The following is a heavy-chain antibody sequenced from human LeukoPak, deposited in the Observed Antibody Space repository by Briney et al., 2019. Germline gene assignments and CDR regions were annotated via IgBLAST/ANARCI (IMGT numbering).Heavy chain of an antibody. V-gene: IGHV3-7*04. Sequence: PGGSLRLSCAASGFTFSSSWMSWIRQAPGKGLEWVANIKQDGSEKYYVDSVKGRFTISRDNAKNSLYLQMNSLRAEDMAVYYCVRDENWGQGTLVTVSS. J-gene: IGHJ4*02. CDR3: VRDEN. CDR2: IKQDGSEK. CDR1: GFTFSSSW.